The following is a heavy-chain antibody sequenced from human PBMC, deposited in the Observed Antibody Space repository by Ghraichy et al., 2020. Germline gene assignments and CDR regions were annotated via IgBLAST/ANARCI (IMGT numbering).Heavy chain of an antibody. V-gene: IGHV1-46*03. CDR2: INPGDGNA. Sequence: ASVKVSCKASGYTFTSYYIHWVRQAPGQGLEWLGIINPGDGNAYYAQKFQGRATITRDTTTSTVYLDLSSLRTEDTAVFYCATGTGGDYYDRSGRIDHWGQGTLVTVSS. CDR1: GYTFTSYY. CDR3: ATGTGGDYYDRSGRIDH. J-gene: IGHJ5*02. D-gene: IGHD3-22*01.